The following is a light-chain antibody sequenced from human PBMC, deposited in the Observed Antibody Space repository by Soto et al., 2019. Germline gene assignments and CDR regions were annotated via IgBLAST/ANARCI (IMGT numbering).Light chain of an antibody. Sequence: QSALTQPASVSGSPGQSITISCTGTGSDVGGYAYVSWYQHHPGKAPKVMIYEVTNRPSGVSNRFSGSKSGNTASLTISGLLAEDEADYYCSSYTSSSTYVFGTGTKVTVL. J-gene: IGLJ1*01. CDR2: EVT. CDR1: GSDVGGYAY. CDR3: SSYTSSSTYV. V-gene: IGLV2-14*01.